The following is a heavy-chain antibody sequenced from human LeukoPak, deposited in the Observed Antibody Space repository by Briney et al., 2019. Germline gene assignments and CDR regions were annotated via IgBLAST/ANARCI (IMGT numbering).Heavy chain of an antibody. J-gene: IGHJ3*02. CDR2: ISSSSSTI. CDR3: ARDIDYDSSGYTDDAFDI. CDR1: GFTFSSYS. Sequence: GGSLRLSCAASGFTFSSYSMNWVRQAPGKGLEWVSYISSSSSTIYYADSVKGRFTISRDNAKNSLYLQMNSLRAEDTAVYYCARDIDYDSSGYTDDAFDIWGQGTMVTVSS. D-gene: IGHD3-22*01. V-gene: IGHV3-48*01.